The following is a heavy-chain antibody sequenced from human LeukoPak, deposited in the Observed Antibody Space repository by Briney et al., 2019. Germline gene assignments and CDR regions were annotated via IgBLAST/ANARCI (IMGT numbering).Heavy chain of an antibody. CDR1: GFSLSTSGVG. CDR3: AHSGVYYYGSGSYFWYFDL. V-gene: IGHV2-5*02. J-gene: IGHJ2*01. CDR2: IYWDDDK. Sequence: SGPTLVNPTQTLTLTCTFSGFSLSTSGVGVGWIRQPPGKALEWLALIYWDDDKRYSPSLKSRLTITKDTSKNQVVLTMTNMDPVDTATYYCAHSGVYYYGSGSYFWYFDLWGRGTLVTVSS. D-gene: IGHD3-10*01.